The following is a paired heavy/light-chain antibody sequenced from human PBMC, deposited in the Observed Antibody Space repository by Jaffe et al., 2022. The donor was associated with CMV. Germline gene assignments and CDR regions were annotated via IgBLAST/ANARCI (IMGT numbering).Light chain of an antibody. CDR1: KLGDKY. CDR2: QDS. CDR3: QAWDSSTVV. Sequence: SYEVTQPPSVSVSPGQTASITCSGDKLGDKYTCWYQQKPGQSPVVVIYQDSKRPSGIPERFSGSNSGNTATLTISGTQAMDEADYYCQAWDSSTVVFGGGTKLTVL. J-gene: IGLJ2*01. V-gene: IGLV3-1*01.
Heavy chain of an antibody. D-gene: IGHD2-2*01. Sequence: QVQLVQSGAEVKKPGASVKVSCRASGYMFNTYAIHWVRQAPGQRLQWMGWINTGNGNTEYSQRFQGRVTFTWDTSARAAYMELSSLKSEDTAVYYCASERGDCTSTSCYYWFDPWGQGTLVTVSS. CDR2: INTGNGNT. CDR3: ASERGDCTSTSCYYWFDP. J-gene: IGHJ5*02. V-gene: IGHV1-3*04. CDR1: GYMFNTYA.